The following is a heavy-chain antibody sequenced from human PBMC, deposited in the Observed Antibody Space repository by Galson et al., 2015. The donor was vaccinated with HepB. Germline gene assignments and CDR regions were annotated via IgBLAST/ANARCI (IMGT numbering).Heavy chain of an antibody. CDR1: EFTFSSYS. CDR2: ISSSSSYI. V-gene: IGHV3-21*01. CDR3: AISTVTNGGAFDI. J-gene: IGHJ3*02. Sequence: SLRLSCAASEFTFSSYSMNWVRQAPGKGLEWVSSISSSSSYIYYADSVKGRFTISRDNAKNSLYLQMNSLRAEDTAVYYCAISTVTNGGAFDIWGQGTMVTVSS. D-gene: IGHD4-17*01.